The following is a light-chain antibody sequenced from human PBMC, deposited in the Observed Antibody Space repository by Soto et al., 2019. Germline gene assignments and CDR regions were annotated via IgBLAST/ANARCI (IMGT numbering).Light chain of an antibody. Sequence: QSALTQPRSVSGSPGQSVTISCTGTSSDVGGYNYVSWYQQHPGKAPKLMIYDVSKRPSGVPDRFSGSKSGNTASLTISGLQAADEADYYCCAYAGSYPYVFGPVIKVP. V-gene: IGLV2-11*01. CDR3: CAYAGSYPYV. CDR1: SSDVGGYNY. J-gene: IGLJ1*01. CDR2: DVS.